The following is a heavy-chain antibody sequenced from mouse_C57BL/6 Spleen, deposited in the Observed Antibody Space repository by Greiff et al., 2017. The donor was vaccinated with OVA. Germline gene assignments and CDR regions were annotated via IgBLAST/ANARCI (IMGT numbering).Heavy chain of an antibody. CDR3: ARHEETGGYEESYYAMDY. V-gene: IGHV1-62-2*01. CDR2: FYPGSGSI. J-gene: IGHJ4*01. Sequence: VQLQESGAELVKPGASVKLSCKASGYTFTEYTIHWVKQRSGQGLEWIGWFYPGSGSIKYNEKFKDKATLTADKSSSTVYMELSRLTSEDSAVYFCARHEETGGYEESYYAMDYWGQGTSVTVSS. CDR1: GYTFTEYT. D-gene: IGHD2-2*01.